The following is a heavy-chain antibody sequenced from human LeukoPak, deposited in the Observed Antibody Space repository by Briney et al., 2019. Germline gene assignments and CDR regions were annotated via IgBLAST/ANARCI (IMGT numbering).Heavy chain of an antibody. CDR1: GFTFNTYG. Sequence: GGSLRLSCAASGFTFNTYGMHWDRRAPGKGLEWVAVTSYDGSNRYYADSVKGRFTISGDNAKNTLYLQMNSLRAEDTAAYYCAKDDVGGLGELSPFEAFDIWGQGTMVTVSS. V-gene: IGHV3-30*18. CDR2: TSYDGSNR. D-gene: IGHD3-10*01. J-gene: IGHJ3*02. CDR3: AKDDVGGLGELSPFEAFDI.